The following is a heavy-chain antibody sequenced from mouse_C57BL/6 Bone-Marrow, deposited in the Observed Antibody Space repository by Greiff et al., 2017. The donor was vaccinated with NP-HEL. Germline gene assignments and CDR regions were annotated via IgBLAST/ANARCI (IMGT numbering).Heavy chain of an antibody. CDR2: IRSKSNNDAT. V-gene: IGHV10-1*01. Sequence: EVKLMESGGGLVQPKGSLKLSCAASGFSFNTYAMNWVRQAPGKGMEWVARIRSKSNNDATYYADSVKDRFTISRDDSESMLYLQMNNLKTEDTAMYYCVRQNYGSSPWYFDVWGTGTTVTVSS. D-gene: IGHD1-1*01. J-gene: IGHJ1*03. CDR1: GFSFNTYA. CDR3: VRQNYGSSPWYFDV.